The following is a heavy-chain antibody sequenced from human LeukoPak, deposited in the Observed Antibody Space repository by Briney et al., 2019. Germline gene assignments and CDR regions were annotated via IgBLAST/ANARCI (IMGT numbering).Heavy chain of an antibody. CDR1: GGSISSGSYY. CDR3: ARRPGLRRRWAFEDY. J-gene: IGHJ4*02. V-gene: IGHV4-39*07. Sequence: SQTLSLTCTVSGGSISSGSYYWSWIRQPPGKGLEWIGEINHSGSTNYNPSLKSRVTISVDTSKNQFSLKLSSVTAADTAVYYCARRPGLRRRWAFEDYWGQGTLVTVSS. CDR2: INHSGST. D-gene: IGHD5/OR15-5a*01.